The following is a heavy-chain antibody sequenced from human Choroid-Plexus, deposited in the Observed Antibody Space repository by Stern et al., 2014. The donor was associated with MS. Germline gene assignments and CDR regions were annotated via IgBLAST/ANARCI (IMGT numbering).Heavy chain of an antibody. V-gene: IGHV3-30*18. D-gene: IGHD2/OR15-2a*01. CDR1: GVTFGSCA. J-gene: IGHJ2*01. CDR3: AKDRQYLTYF. CDR2: VSYDGSNK. Sequence: VQLVESGGGVVQPGRPLRLSCVASGVTFGSCAMHWVRQAPGKGLEWVAGVSYDGSNKYYAASVKGRVTISRDNSQNTLYMQMSSLRPEDTAVYYCAKDRQYLTYF.